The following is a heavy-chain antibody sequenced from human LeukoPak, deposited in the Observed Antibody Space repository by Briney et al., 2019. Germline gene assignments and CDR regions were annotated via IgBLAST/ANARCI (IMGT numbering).Heavy chain of an antibody. D-gene: IGHD5-18*01. CDR1: GYTFTRYY. V-gene: IGHV1-46*01. Sequence: ASLKLTCKASGYTFTRYYMHWVRQPPGKGLEWMGNINHSGGSTNYAQKFQGRGTMTRDASTSTVYMELSSLRSEDTAVYYCAREIGPIQLHLWGSAFDYWGQGTLVTVSS. CDR3: AREIGPIQLHLWGSAFDY. J-gene: IGHJ4*02. CDR2: INHSGGST.